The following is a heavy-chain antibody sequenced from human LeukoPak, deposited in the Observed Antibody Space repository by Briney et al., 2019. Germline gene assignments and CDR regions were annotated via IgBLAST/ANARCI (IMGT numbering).Heavy chain of an antibody. CDR1: GDSFSSKNGA. CDR2: TYYRSKWYN. J-gene: IGHJ4*02. D-gene: IGHD6-19*01. V-gene: IGHV6-1*01. Sequence: SQTLSLTCVVPGDSFSSKNGAWNWIRQSPSRGLEWLGRTYYRSKWYNDYAESMEGRMTISQDTSKNQYSLHLNSVTPDDTAVYYCARDFGTTGWHTFDYWGQGTLVTVSS. CDR3: ARDFGTTGWHTFDY.